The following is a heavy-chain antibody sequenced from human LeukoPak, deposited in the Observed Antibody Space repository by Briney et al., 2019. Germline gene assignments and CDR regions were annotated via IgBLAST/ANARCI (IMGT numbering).Heavy chain of an antibody. Sequence: ASVKVSCTASGYTFTGYYMHWVRQAPGQGLEWMGWINPNSGGTNYAQKFQGRVTMTRDTSISTAYMELSRLRSDDTAVYYCASPYYYDSSGYYSFDYWGQGTLVTVSS. V-gene: IGHV1-2*02. CDR3: ASPYYYDSSGYYSFDY. J-gene: IGHJ4*02. CDR2: INPNSGGT. CDR1: GYTFTGYY. D-gene: IGHD3-22*01.